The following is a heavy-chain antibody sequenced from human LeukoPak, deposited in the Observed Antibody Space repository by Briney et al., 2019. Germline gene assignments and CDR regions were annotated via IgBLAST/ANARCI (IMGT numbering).Heavy chain of an antibody. Sequence: PGGSLRLSCAASGFTFSSYGMHWVRQAPGKGLEWVAVIWYDGSNKYYADSVKGRFTISRDNSKNTLYLQMNSLRAEDTAVYYCARDCSGGSCYRGLYCYYGMDVWGQGTTVTVSS. CDR1: GFTFSSYG. V-gene: IGHV3-33*01. CDR3: ARDCSGGSCYRGLYCYYGMDV. D-gene: IGHD2-15*01. CDR2: IWYDGSNK. J-gene: IGHJ6*02.